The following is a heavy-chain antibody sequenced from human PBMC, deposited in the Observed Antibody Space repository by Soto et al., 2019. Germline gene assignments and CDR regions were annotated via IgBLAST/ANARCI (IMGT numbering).Heavy chain of an antibody. J-gene: IGHJ6*02. V-gene: IGHV4-31*03. Sequence: PSETLSLTCTVSGGSISSGGYYWSWIRQHPGKGLEWIGYIYYSGSTYYNPSLKSRVTISVDTSKNQFSLKLSSVTAADTAVYYCARTIAARPNYYYYGMDVWGQGTTVTVSS. D-gene: IGHD6-6*01. CDR3: ARTIAARPNYYYYGMDV. CDR2: IYYSGST. CDR1: GGSISSGGYY.